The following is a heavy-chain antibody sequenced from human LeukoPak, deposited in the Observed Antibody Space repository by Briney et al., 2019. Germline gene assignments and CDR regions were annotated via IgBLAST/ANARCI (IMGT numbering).Heavy chain of an antibody. J-gene: IGHJ6*02. D-gene: IGHD3-10*01. Sequence: GGSLRLSCTASGFTFDDYAMSWVRQAPGKGLEWVGFIRSKAYGGTAEYAASVKGRFTISRDDSKSIAYLQMNSLKTEDTAVYYCTQYYYGSGPYYGMDVWGQGTTVTVSS. CDR2: IRSKAYGGTA. CDR1: GFTFDDYA. V-gene: IGHV3-49*04. CDR3: TQYYYGSGPYYGMDV.